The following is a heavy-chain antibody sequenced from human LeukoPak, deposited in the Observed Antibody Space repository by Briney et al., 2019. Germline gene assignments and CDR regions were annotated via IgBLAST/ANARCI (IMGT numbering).Heavy chain of an antibody. D-gene: IGHD6-19*01. CDR2: IKQDGTEK. CDR1: GFTFSGYW. Sequence: GGSLRLSCAASGFTFSGYWMTWVRQAPGKGLEWVGNIKQDGTEKYYVDSVKGRFTTSRDNAKTSLYVQMNGLRAEDTAIYYCARWEYTSGWYYIDSWGQGTLVTVSS. V-gene: IGHV3-7*01. J-gene: IGHJ4*02. CDR3: ARWEYTSGWYYIDS.